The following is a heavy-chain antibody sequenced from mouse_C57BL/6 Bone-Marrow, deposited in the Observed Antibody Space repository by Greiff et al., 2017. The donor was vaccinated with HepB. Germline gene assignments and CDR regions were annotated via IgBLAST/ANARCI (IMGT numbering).Heavy chain of an antibody. CDR2: IDPENGDT. J-gene: IGHJ1*03. V-gene: IGHV14-4*01. Sequence: VQLKESGAELVRPGASVKLSCTASGFNIKDDYMHWVKQRPEQGLEWIGWIDPENGDTEYASKFQGKATITADTSSNTAYLQLSSLTSEDTAVYYCTTPVVAPYWYFDVWGTESTVTVSS. D-gene: IGHD1-1*01. CDR3: TTPVVAPYWYFDV. CDR1: GFNIKDDY.